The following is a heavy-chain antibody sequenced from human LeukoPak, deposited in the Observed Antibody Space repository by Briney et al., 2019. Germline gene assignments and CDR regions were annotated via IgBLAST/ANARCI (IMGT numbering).Heavy chain of an antibody. CDR2: IYYSGST. Sequence: SETLSLTCTVPGGSISSSSYYWGWIRQPPGKGLEWIGSIYYSGSTYYNPSLKSRVTISVDTSKNQFSLKLSSVTAADTAVYYCASHGLWFGELFPTFFDYWGQGTLVTVSS. D-gene: IGHD3-10*01. V-gene: IGHV4-39*01. CDR1: GGSISSSSYY. J-gene: IGHJ4*02. CDR3: ASHGLWFGELFPTFFDY.